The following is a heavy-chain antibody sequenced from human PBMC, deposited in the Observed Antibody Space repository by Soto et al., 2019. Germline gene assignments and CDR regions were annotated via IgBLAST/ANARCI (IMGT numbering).Heavy chain of an antibody. V-gene: IGHV4-30-4*08. CDR2: VFHSGSV. Sequence: QVQLQQSGPGLVKPSQTLSLTCTVSGGSISGDYYHWTWIRQSPGKGLEWIGYVFHSGSVLYNPSLTSRLNISVDTSKHQFSLRLSSVTAADTAVYFCAREDDGGDRDYYGLDVWGQGTTVTVSS. D-gene: IGHD2-21*02. J-gene: IGHJ6*02. CDR3: AREDDGGDRDYYGLDV. CDR1: GGSISGDYYH.